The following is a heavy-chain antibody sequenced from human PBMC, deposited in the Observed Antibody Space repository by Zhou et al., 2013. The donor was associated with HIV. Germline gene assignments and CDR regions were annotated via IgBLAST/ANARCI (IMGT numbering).Heavy chain of an antibody. Sequence: QVQLVQSGAEVKKAGSSVRVSCKTAGGTFNSNGISWVRHAPGQGLEWMGWISSYNGHTNYAQKFQGRLTVTTDTSTSTAYMELRSLASDDTAVYYCARDRSSSGWYSLGNFDYWGQGTLVTVSS. CDR3: ARDRSSSGWYSLGNFDY. J-gene: IGHJ4*02. CDR1: GGTFNSNG. CDR2: ISSYNGHT. D-gene: IGHD6-19*01. V-gene: IGHV1-18*01.